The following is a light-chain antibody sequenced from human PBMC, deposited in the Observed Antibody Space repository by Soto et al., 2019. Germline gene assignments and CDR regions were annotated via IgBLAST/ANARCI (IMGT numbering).Light chain of an antibody. CDR1: QSILYSSNNKNS. CDR2: WAS. Sequence: DIVMTQSQDSLAVSLGDRATINCKSSQSILYSSNNKNSLAWYQQKPGQPPKLIIYWASTRESGVPDRFSGSGSGTDFTLTISSLQAEDVAVYYCQQYYSTRTFGQGTMVDVK. CDR3: QQYYSTRT. V-gene: IGKV4-1*01. J-gene: IGKJ1*01.